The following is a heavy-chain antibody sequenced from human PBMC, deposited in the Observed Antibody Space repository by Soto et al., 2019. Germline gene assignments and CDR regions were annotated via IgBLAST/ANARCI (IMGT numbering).Heavy chain of an antibody. D-gene: IGHD2-8*01. J-gene: IGHJ5*02. Sequence: PSETLSLTCTVSGGSISSGGYYWSWIRQHPGKGLEWIGYIYYSGSTYYNPSLKSRVTISVDTSKNQFSLKLSSVTAADTAVYYCASGPEWSYNWFDPWGQGTLVTVSS. CDR1: GGSISSGGYY. V-gene: IGHV4-31*03. CDR3: ASGPEWSYNWFDP. CDR2: IYYSGST.